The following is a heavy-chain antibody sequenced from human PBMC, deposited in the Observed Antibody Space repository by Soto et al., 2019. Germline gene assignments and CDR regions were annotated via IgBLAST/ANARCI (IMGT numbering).Heavy chain of an antibody. CDR3: AREPERSTGYSSDTTFDY. Sequence: PGDSLTNSCKGSGYSFTSYWINWVRQMPGKGLEWMGRIDPSDSYTNYSPSFQGHVTISADKSISTAYLQWSSLKASDTAMYYCAREPERSTGYSSDTTFDYWGQGTLVTVSS. J-gene: IGHJ4*02. CDR2: IDPSDSYT. CDR1: GYSFTSYW. V-gene: IGHV5-10-1*01. D-gene: IGHD6-25*01.